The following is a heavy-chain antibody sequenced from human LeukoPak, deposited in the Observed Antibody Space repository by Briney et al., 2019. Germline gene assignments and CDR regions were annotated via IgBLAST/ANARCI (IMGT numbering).Heavy chain of an antibody. D-gene: IGHD1-26*01. V-gene: IGHV3-13*01. J-gene: IGHJ6*02. CDR2: IDKGPNT. CDR1: GFTFNSYD. Sequence: QSGGSLRLSCAASGFTFNSYDMYWVRQVIGKGLEWVSAIDKGPNTYYSDSVKGRFTISRDNVKNFLYLQMNSLRAEDTAVYYCARGVSGSYGSLVDVWGQGTTVTVSS. CDR3: ARGVSGSYGSLVDV.